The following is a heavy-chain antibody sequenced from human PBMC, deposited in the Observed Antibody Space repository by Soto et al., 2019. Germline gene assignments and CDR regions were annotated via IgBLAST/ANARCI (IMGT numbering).Heavy chain of an antibody. V-gene: IGHV1-18*01. D-gene: IGHD3-9*01. CDR1: GYTFISYG. Sequence: QVQLVQSGAEVKKPGASVKVSCKASGYTFISYGISWVRQAPGQGLEWMGWISAYNGNTNYAQKLRGRVTMTTDTSTNTAYMELRSLRSDDTAVYYCARDGSTYYDVLTGYSHWYFDLWGRGTLVTVSS. J-gene: IGHJ2*01. CDR2: ISAYNGNT. CDR3: ARDGSTYYDVLTGYSHWYFDL.